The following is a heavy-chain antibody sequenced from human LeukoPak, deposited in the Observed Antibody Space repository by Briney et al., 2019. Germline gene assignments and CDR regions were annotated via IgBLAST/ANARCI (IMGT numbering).Heavy chain of an antibody. CDR3: ARGVRRSSTSCYVY. Sequence: ASVKVSCKASGYTFTSYYMHWVRQAPGQGLEWMGWINPNSGGTNYAQKFQGRVTMTRDTSISTAYMELSRLRSDDTAVYYCARGVRRSSTSCYVYWGQGTLVTVSS. V-gene: IGHV1-2*02. D-gene: IGHD2-2*01. CDR1: GYTFTSYY. J-gene: IGHJ4*02. CDR2: INPNSGGT.